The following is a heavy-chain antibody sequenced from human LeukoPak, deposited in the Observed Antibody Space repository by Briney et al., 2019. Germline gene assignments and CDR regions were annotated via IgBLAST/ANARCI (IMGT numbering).Heavy chain of an antibody. D-gene: IGHD3-16*02. CDR2: INHSGST. CDR1: GGSFSGYY. V-gene: IGHV4-34*01. J-gene: IGHJ6*02. CDR3: ASLITGRPTGYYYCGMDV. Sequence: SETLSLTCAVYGGSFSGYYWSWIRQPPGKGLEWIGEINHSGSTNYNPSLKSRVTISVDTSKNQFSLKLSSVTAADTAVYYCASLITGRPTGYYYCGMDVWGQGTTVTVSS.